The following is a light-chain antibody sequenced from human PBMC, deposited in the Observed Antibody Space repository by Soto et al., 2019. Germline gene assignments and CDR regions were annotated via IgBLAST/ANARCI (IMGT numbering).Light chain of an antibody. CDR3: QQRYSTPWT. Sequence: IQMTQSPSSVSASVGDSVTITCRASRVISSWLARYQQKPGKAPKLLIYAASSLQSGVPSRFSGSGSGTDFTLTISSLQPEDGATYYCQQRYSTPWTFGQGTKVDIK. J-gene: IGKJ1*01. CDR1: RVISSW. V-gene: IGKV1-12*01. CDR2: AAS.